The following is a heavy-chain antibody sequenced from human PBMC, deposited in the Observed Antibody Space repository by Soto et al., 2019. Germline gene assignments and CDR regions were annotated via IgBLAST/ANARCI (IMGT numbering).Heavy chain of an antibody. Sequence: PGGSLRLSCAASGFTISNYAMSWVRRAPGKGLEWVSTISGSGANTFYADSVKGRFTISRDNSKNTLYLQMNSLRAEDTAVYYCAKRPLSIITFDYWGQGTLVTVSS. CDR3: AKRPLSIITFDY. V-gene: IGHV3-23*01. CDR1: GFTISNYA. J-gene: IGHJ4*02. CDR2: ISGSGANT. D-gene: IGHD3-16*01.